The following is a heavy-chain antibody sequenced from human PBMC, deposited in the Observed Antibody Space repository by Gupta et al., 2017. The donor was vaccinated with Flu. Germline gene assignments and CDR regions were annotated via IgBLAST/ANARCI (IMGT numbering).Heavy chain of an antibody. CDR1: GVSLRTSGLR. Sequence: QVTLKESGPALVKPTQTLTLTCTLSGVSLRTSGLRVSWIRQSPEKALEWLARTDWDDDKFYRTSLKTRITVSKDKSKNMVVLTMNNMGPVDTAEYYCAGWFGEILHEALDVWGQGNMVTVSS. D-gene: IGHD3-10*01. V-gene: IGHV2-70*04. CDR3: AGWFGEILHEALDV. CDR2: TDWDDDK. J-gene: IGHJ6*02.